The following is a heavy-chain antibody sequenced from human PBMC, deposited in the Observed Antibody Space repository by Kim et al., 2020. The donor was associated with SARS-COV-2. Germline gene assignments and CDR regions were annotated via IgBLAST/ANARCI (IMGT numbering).Heavy chain of an antibody. CDR2: IYYSGST. V-gene: IGHV4-39*01. D-gene: IGHD3-9*01. CDR1: GDSIKKSRYY. CDR3: ARHLSLRYFDWLSHNHPFDY. J-gene: IGHJ4*02. Sequence: SETLSLTCTVSGDSIKKSRYYWVWIRQPPGKGLEWIGSIYYSGSTYYNPSLKSRVTISVDTSKNQFSLKLSSVTAADTAVYYCARHLSLRYFDWLSHNHPFDYWGQGTLVTVSS.